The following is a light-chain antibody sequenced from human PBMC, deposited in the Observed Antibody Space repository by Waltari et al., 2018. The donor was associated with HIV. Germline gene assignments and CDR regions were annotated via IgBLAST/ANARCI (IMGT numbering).Light chain of an antibody. J-gene: IGKJ4*01. CDR1: LGISTY. CDR2: DAS. V-gene: IGKV1-9*01. CDR3: QQLSNRPLT. Sequence: DIQLTQSPSFLSASVGDRVTITCRASLGISTYLAWYQQKQGKAPKLLIYDASTLQSGVPSRFSGSGSGTEFTLTISSLQPEDFATYYCQQLSNRPLTFGGGTNVEIK.